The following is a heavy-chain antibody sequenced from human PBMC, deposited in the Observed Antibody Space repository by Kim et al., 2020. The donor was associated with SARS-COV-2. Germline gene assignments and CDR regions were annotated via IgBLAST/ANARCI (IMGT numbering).Heavy chain of an antibody. J-gene: IGHJ4*02. D-gene: IGHD3-22*01. V-gene: IGHV3-49*03. CDR1: GLNFGDYA. CDR3: TSGPYYYDSAAYYHGY. CDR2: IRSKRYGETT. Sequence: GGSLRLSCTTSGLNFGDYAMSWFRQAPGKGLEWVAFIRSKRYGETTEYAASVKGRFTISRDDSKRIAYLQMNGLKTEDTAVYYCTSGPYYYDSAAYYHGYWGQGTLVTVSS.